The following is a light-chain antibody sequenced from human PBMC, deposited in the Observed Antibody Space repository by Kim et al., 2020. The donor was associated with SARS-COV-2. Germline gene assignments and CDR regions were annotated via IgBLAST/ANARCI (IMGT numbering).Light chain of an antibody. CDR2: GKN. V-gene: IGLV3-19*01. CDR3: NSRDNNDNVL. Sequence: ALERKIRITCQGDSLRTYYTTWFQQKPGQAPIVVFYGKNNRPSGIPDRFSGSSSGNTASLTITATQAGDEADYYCNSRDNNDNVLFGGGTRLTVL. CDR1: SLRTYY. J-gene: IGLJ2*01.